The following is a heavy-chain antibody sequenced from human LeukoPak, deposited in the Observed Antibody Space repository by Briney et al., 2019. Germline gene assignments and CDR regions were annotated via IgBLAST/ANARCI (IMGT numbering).Heavy chain of an antibody. CDR1: GFTFSSYN. D-gene: IGHD4-11*01. V-gene: IGHV3-21*01. Sequence: GGSLRLSCAASGFTFSSYNMNWVRQAPGKGLEWVSSISGSSRYIYYADSVEGRFTISRDNAKNSLYLQLNSLRAEDTAVYYCARDRIPFSDYTLDFDYWVQGTLVTVSS. J-gene: IGHJ4*02. CDR3: ARDRIPFSDYTLDFDY. CDR2: ISGSSRYI.